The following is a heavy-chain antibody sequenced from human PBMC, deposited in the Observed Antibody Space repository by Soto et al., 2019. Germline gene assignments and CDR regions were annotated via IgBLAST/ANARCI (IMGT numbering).Heavy chain of an antibody. CDR3: MRSAVRPSGGLIGPFDF. J-gene: IGHJ4*02. D-gene: IGHD3-16*02. Sequence: ASVKVCCKDRGYTFACYALHWVRQAHGQRLEWMGWINGGNGNTKYSQRFQGRVTITRDTSASTVYMELSRLRSEDTAVHYCMRSAVRPSGGLIGPFDFWGQGTQVTVS. V-gene: IGHV1-3*01. CDR2: INGGNGNT. CDR1: GYTFACYA.